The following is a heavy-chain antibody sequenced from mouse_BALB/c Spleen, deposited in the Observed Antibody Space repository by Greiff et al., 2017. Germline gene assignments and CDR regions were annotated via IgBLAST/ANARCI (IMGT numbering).Heavy chain of an antibody. V-gene: IGHV1-9*01. CDR3: ARYYGSRYYAMDY. D-gene: IGHD1-1*01. CDR1: GYTFSSYW. J-gene: IGHJ4*01. Sequence: QVQLKESGAELMKPGASVKISCKATGYTFSSYWIEWVKQRPGHGLEWIGEILPGSGSTNYNEKFKGKATFTADTSSNTAYMQLSSLTSEDSAVYYCARYYGSRYYAMDYWGQGTSVTVSS. CDR2: ILPGSGST.